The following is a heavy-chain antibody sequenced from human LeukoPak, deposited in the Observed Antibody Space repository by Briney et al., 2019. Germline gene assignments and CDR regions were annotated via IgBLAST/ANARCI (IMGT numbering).Heavy chain of an antibody. D-gene: IGHD5-12*01. CDR1: GFTFSSYG. Sequence: GGSLRLSCAASGFTFSSYGMHWVRQAPGKGLEWVSVIYSGGSTYYADSVKGRFTISRDNSKNTLYLQMNSLRAEDTAVYYCASGYSGYDSDRALDYWGQGTLVTVSS. CDR2: IYSGGST. CDR3: ASGYSGYDSDRALDY. J-gene: IGHJ4*02. V-gene: IGHV3-66*01.